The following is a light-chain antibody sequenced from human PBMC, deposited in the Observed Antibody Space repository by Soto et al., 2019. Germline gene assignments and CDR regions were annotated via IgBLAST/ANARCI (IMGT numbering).Light chain of an antibody. Sequence: VVMTQSPATLSVSPGETATLSCIASHSVSSILSWYQQNPGHAPLLLICGASTRATGIPGRFTGSPSGTDFTLTISLLEAEDFPVFYCHQYGSSPQTFGEGTKVDI. V-gene: IGKV3-15*01. J-gene: IGKJ1*01. CDR3: HQYGSSPQT. CDR2: GAS. CDR1: HSVSSI.